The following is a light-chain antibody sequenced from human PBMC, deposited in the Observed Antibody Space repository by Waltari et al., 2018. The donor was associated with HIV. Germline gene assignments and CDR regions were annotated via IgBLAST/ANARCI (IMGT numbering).Light chain of an antibody. CDR1: SGHSSYV. CDR3: QTWGTGIVV. V-gene: IGLV4-69*01. Sequence: QLVLTQSPSASASLGASVKLTCTLSSGHSSYVIAWHQQQPKKGPRYLMKLNSDGSLFKGDGIPDRFSGSSAGAERYLTISSLQSEDEADYYCQTWGTGIVVFGGGTKLTVL. CDR2: LNSDGSL. J-gene: IGLJ2*01.